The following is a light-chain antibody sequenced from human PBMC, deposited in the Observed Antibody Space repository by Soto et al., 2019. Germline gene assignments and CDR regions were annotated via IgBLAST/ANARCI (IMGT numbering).Light chain of an antibody. CDR2: GAS. V-gene: IGKV1-39*01. CDR1: ENIVSY. Sequence: DIQMTQSPASLSPSVGDRATITCRASENIVSYLNWYQQKPGKAPKLLIYGASSLQSGVPSRFSGSGFGTYFTLTISSLQTEDSATYYCQHHNSPPPITFGQGTRLEI. CDR3: QHHNSPPPIT. J-gene: IGKJ5*01.